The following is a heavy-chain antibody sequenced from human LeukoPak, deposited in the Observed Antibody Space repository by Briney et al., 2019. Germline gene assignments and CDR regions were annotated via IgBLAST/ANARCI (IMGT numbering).Heavy chain of an antibody. CDR3: ARDAVVTAIRETYGMDV. CDR1: GFTFSSYG. Sequence: PGGSLRLSCAASGFTFSSYGMHWVRQAPGKGLEWVAVIWYDGSNKYYADSVKGRFTISRDNSKNTLYLQMNSLRAEDTAVYYCARDAVVTAIRETYGMDVWGQGTTVTVSS. CDR2: IWYDGSNK. J-gene: IGHJ6*02. V-gene: IGHV3-33*01. D-gene: IGHD2-21*02.